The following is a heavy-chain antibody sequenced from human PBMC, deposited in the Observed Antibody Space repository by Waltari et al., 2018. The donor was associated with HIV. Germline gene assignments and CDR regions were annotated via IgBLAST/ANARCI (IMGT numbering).Heavy chain of an antibody. V-gene: IGHV6-1*02. D-gene: IGHD4-17*01. Sequence: QVQLRQSGSGLLKPSQTLSLTCAISGDSVSDGNVHWHWITQSPSRGLEWLGRTYYTSKWNYDYEISLKSRMTMNADTSRNQVSLQVSAVTPEDTAVYFCARQRDYKLTYWGQGILVTVSS. J-gene: IGHJ4*02. CDR3: ARQRDYKLTY. CDR1: GDSVSDGNVH. CDR2: TYYTSKWNY.